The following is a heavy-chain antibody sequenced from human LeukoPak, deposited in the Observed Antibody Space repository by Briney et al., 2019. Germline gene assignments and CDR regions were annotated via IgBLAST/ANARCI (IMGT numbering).Heavy chain of an antibody. D-gene: IGHD6-19*01. Sequence: PSETLSLTCAVYGGSFSGYYCSWIRQPPGKGLEWIGEINHSGSTNYNPSLKSRVTISVDTSKNQFSLKLSSVTAADTAVYYCARGPVRRAGAFDIWGQGTMVTVSS. CDR3: ARGPVRRAGAFDI. CDR2: INHSGST. J-gene: IGHJ3*02. CDR1: GGSFSGYY. V-gene: IGHV4-34*01.